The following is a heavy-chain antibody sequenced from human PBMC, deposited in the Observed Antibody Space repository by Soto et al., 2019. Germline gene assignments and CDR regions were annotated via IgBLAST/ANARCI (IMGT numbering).Heavy chain of an antibody. D-gene: IGHD6-13*01. CDR1: GFTFSSYG. CDR2: IWYDGSNK. Sequence: QVQLVESGGGVVQPGRSLRLSCAASGFTFSSYGMHWVRQAPGKGLEWVAVIWYDGSNKYYADSVKGRFTISRDNYKNTLYLQMNSMRAEDTAVYYCARGSSSWTFDYWGQGTLVTVSS. V-gene: IGHV3-33*01. CDR3: ARGSSSWTFDY. J-gene: IGHJ4*02.